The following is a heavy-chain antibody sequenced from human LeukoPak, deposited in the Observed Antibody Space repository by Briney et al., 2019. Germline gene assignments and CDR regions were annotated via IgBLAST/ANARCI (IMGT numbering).Heavy chain of an antibody. V-gene: IGHV3-21*01. J-gene: IGHJ4*02. Sequence: PGVSLRLSCAASGFTLSSYSMNWVRQAPGKGLEWVSSISSSRSYIYYADPVKGRFTISRDNAKNSLYLQMNSLRAEDTAVYYCAISFYGSGSYIYFDYWGQGTLVTVSS. CDR1: GFTLSSYS. CDR2: ISSSRSYI. D-gene: IGHD3-10*01. CDR3: AISFYGSGSYIYFDY.